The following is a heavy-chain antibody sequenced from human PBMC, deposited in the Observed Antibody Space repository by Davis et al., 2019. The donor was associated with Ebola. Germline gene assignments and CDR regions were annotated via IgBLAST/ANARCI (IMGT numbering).Heavy chain of an antibody. Sequence: AASVKVSCKASGGTFSSYAISWVRQAPGQGLEWMGGIIPIFGTANYAQKFQGRVTITADESTSTAYMELSSLRSEDTAVYYCARYYDSSGYYLSLNYYYYGMDVWGQGTTVTVSS. CDR2: IIPIFGTA. CDR1: GGTFSSYA. D-gene: IGHD3-22*01. V-gene: IGHV1-69*13. J-gene: IGHJ6*02. CDR3: ARYYDSSGYYLSLNYYYYGMDV.